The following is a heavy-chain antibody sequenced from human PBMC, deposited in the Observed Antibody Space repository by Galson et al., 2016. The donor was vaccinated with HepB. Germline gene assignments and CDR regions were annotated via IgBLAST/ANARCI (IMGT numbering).Heavy chain of an antibody. Sequence: SLRLSCAASGFTFDDYAMHWVRQAPGKGLEWVSGISWNSGSIAYADSVKGRFTISRDNAKNSLYLQVNSLRAEDTALYYCAKDITGGGFRWWKEGGLFDYWGQGTLVSVSS. CDR2: ISWNSGSI. D-gene: IGHD3-16*01. CDR1: GFTFDDYA. J-gene: IGHJ4*02. V-gene: IGHV3-9*01. CDR3: AKDITGGGFRWWKEGGLFDY.